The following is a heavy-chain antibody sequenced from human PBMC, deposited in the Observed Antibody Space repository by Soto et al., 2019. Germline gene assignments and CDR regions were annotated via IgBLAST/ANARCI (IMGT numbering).Heavy chain of an antibody. D-gene: IGHD6-6*01. CDR1: GFTFSSYG. Sequence: QVQLVESGGGVVQPGRSLRLSCADSGFTFSSYGMHWVRQAPGKGLEWVAVISYDGSNKYYADSVKGRFTISRDNSKTTLYLQMNSLRAEDTAVYYCAKDLRSSSSVDYWGQGTLVTVSS. CDR2: ISYDGSNK. CDR3: AKDLRSSSSVDY. J-gene: IGHJ4*02. V-gene: IGHV3-30*18.